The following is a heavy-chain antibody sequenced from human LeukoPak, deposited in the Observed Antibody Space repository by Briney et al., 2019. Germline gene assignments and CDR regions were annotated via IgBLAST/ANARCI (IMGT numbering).Heavy chain of an antibody. Sequence: GASVKVSCKASGYTFTSYYMHWVRQAPGQGLEWMGIINPSGGSTSYAQKFQGRVTMTRDTSTSTVYMELSSLRSDDTAVYFCARGSRNYYDSSAFYPNWFDPWGQGTLVTVSS. CDR2: INPSGGST. V-gene: IGHV1-46*01. CDR3: ARGSRNYYDSSAFYPNWFDP. CDR1: GYTFTSYY. D-gene: IGHD3-22*01. J-gene: IGHJ5*02.